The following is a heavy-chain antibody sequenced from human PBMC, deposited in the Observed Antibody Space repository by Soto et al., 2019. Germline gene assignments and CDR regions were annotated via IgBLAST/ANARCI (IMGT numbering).Heavy chain of an antibody. CDR1: GYTFRSYG. D-gene: IGHD3-22*01. Sequence: QIQLVQSGGEVKKPGASVKVSCKASGYTFRSYGISWVRQAPGQGLEWVGWISAYNGDTHYAPKFQDRITLNTETSTDTAYMEVRSLRLDDTAVYYCARDWSRYYDNSGLIWFYWGQGSLVTVSS. V-gene: IGHV1-18*04. CDR2: ISAYNGDT. J-gene: IGHJ4*02. CDR3: ARDWSRYYDNSGLIWFY.